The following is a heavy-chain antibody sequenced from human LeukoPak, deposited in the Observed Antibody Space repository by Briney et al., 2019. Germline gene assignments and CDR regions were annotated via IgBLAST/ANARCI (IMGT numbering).Heavy chain of an antibody. Sequence: GGSLRLSCAASGFTFSGYWIHWVRQPPGKGLEWFSRSNSDGSTIAYADFVEGRFSISIDNAKNTLFLQMNSLRAEDTAIYYCARAVGEGGFDSWGPGTLVTVSS. V-gene: IGHV3-74*01. CDR1: GFTFSGYW. D-gene: IGHD1-26*01. CDR2: SNSDGSTI. CDR3: ARAVGEGGFDS. J-gene: IGHJ4*02.